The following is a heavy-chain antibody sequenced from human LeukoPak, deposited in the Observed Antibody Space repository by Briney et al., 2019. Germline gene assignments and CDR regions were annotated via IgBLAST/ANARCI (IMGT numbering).Heavy chain of an antibody. CDR2: IYYVDST. Sequence: PSETLSLTCTVSGVSITNYFWNWVRQPPGKPLEWIGFIYYVDSTNYNPSLKSRVTISLDTSTNQFSLELNSVTGADTAVYYCARTSGYDYHFDYWGQGSLVTVSA. V-gene: IGHV4-59*01. J-gene: IGHJ4*02. CDR3: ARTSGYDYHFDY. CDR1: GVSITNYF. D-gene: IGHD5-12*01.